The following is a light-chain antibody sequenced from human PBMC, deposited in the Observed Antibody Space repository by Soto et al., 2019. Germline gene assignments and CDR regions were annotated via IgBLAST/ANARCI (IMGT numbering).Light chain of an antibody. V-gene: IGLV2-14*01. CDR3: SSYTSRSTVI. CDR2: DVS. J-gene: IGLJ2*01. CDR1: SSDVGGYNY. Sequence: QSALTQPASVSGSPGQSITISCTGTSSDVGGYNYVSWYQQHPGKAPKVMIYDVSNRPSGVSNRFSGSKSVNTASLTISGLQAEDEADYYCSSYTSRSTVIFGGGTKVTVL.